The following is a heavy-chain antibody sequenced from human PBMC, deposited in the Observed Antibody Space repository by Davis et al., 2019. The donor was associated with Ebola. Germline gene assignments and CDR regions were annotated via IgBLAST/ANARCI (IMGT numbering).Heavy chain of an antibody. CDR2: IIPILGIA. CDR1: GYTFTSYG. CDR3: ARGLGYCSGGSCYWFDP. Sequence: SVKVSCKASGYTFTSYGISWVRQAPGQGLEWMGRIIPILGIANYAQKFQGRVTITRDTSASTAYMELSSLRSEDTAVYYCARGLGYCSGGSCYWFDPWGQGTLVTVSS. D-gene: IGHD2-15*01. V-gene: IGHV1-69*04. J-gene: IGHJ5*02.